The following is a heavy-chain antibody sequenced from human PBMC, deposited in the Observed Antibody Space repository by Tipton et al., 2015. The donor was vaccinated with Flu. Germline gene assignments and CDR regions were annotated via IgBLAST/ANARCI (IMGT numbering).Heavy chain of an antibody. CDR3: ARLSSNWYHQLDN. CDR1: GGSISTYY. V-gene: IGHV4-59*01. CDR2: INYNGGT. Sequence: LRLSCTVSGGSISTYYWSWIRQPPGKGLEWIGFINYNGGTDYNPSLKSRVTISVDTSKNQFSLKLSSVTAADTAVYYCARLSSNWYHQLDNWGQGTLVTVSS. J-gene: IGHJ4*02. D-gene: IGHD6-13*01.